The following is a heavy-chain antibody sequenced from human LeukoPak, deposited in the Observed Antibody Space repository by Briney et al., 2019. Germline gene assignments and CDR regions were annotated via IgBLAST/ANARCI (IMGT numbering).Heavy chain of an antibody. Sequence: ASVKVSCKASGYAFTGYYMHWVRQAPGQGLEWMGRINPNSGGTNYAQKFQGRVTMTRDTSISTAYMELSRLGSDDTAVYYCARGKGYYGDYYYYGMDVWGQGTTVTVSS. J-gene: IGHJ6*02. CDR1: GYAFTGYY. D-gene: IGHD4-17*01. V-gene: IGHV1-2*06. CDR2: INPNSGGT. CDR3: ARGKGYYGDYYYYGMDV.